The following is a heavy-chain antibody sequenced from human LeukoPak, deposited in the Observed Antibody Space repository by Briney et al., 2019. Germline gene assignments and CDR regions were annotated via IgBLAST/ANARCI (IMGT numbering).Heavy chain of an antibody. J-gene: IGHJ6*03. V-gene: IGHV4-34*01. CDR3: ARTYRRFNYYYMDV. CDR1: GGSFSGYY. Sequence: SETLSLTCAVYGGSFSGYYWSWIRQPPGKGLEWIGEITHSGSTNYNPSLKSRVTISVDTSKNQFSLKLSSVTAADTAVYYCARTYRRFNYYYMDVWGKGTTVTVSS. D-gene: IGHD3-3*01. CDR2: ITHSGST.